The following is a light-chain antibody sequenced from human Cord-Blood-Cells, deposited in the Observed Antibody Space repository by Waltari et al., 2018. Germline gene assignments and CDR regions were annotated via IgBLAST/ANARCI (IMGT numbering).Light chain of an antibody. CDR3: SSYTSSRTYV. J-gene: IGLJ1*01. Sequence: QSALNQPASVSGSPGQSITISCTGTSSDVGGYNYVLCYQKHPGKAPKLMIYDVSNRPSGVSNRFSGSTSGNTASLTISGLQAEDEADYYCSSYTSSRTYVFGTGTKVTVL. CDR2: DVS. CDR1: SSDVGGYNY. V-gene: IGLV2-14*01.